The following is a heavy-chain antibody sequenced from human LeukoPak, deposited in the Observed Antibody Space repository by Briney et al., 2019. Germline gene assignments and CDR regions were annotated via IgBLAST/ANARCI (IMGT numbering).Heavy chain of an antibody. J-gene: IGHJ4*02. Sequence: SETLSLTCTVSGGSISSGGYYWSWIRQHPGKGLEWIGYIYYSGSTYYNPSLKSRVTISVDTSKNQFSLKLSSVTAADTAVYYCARREGGYYYFWGQGTLVTVSS. CDR1: GGSISSGGYY. CDR3: ARREGGYYYF. V-gene: IGHV4-31*03. D-gene: IGHD3-22*01. CDR2: IYYSGST.